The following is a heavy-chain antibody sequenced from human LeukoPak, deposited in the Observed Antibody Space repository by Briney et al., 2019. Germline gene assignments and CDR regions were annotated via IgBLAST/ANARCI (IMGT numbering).Heavy chain of an antibody. J-gene: IGHJ4*02. CDR2: IIPIFGTA. CDR3: ASGYSSSRYYFDY. V-gene: IGHV1-69*13. Sequence: GASVKVSCKASGGTFSSYAISWVRQAPGQGLEWMGGIIPIFGTANYAQKFQGRVTITADESTSTAYMELSSLRSEDTAVYYCASGYSSSRYYFDYWGQGTLVTVSS. CDR1: GGTFSSYA. D-gene: IGHD6-13*01.